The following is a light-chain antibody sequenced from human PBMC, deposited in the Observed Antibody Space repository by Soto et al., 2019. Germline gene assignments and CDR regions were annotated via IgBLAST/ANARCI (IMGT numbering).Light chain of an antibody. CDR1: SSNIGAGYD. J-gene: IGLJ1*01. CDR3: QSYDSSLKV. Sequence: QSVLTQPPSVSGAPGQRVTISCTGSSSNIGAGYDVHWYQQLPGTAPKLLIYGNSNRPSGVPDRFSGSKSGTSASLAITGLKAEDEADYYCQSYDSSLKVFGTGTKLTVL. CDR2: GNS. V-gene: IGLV1-40*01.